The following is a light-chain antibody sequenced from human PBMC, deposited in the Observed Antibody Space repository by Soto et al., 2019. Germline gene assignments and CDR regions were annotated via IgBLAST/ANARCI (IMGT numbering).Light chain of an antibody. CDR1: QSISSW. V-gene: IGKV1-5*03. J-gene: IGKJ1*01. Sequence: DIQMTPSPSTLSASVGDRVTITCRASQSISSWLAWYQQKPGKAPNLLIHKASTLLSGVPSRFSGSGSGTEFTLTISSLHPDDFATYYCQQYNTHRAWTFGQGTKVEIK. CDR3: QQYNTHRAWT. CDR2: KAS.